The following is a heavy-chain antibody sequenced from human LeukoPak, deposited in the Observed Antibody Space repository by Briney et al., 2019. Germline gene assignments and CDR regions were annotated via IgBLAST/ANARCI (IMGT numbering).Heavy chain of an antibody. CDR3: ARDRGVITRAYNFDY. V-gene: IGHV3-23*01. CDR2: ISATGGST. CDR1: GFTFSSYA. Sequence: TGGSLRLSCAASGFTFSSYAMTWVRQAPGKGLEWVSAISATGGSTYYADSVQGRFTISRDNSKNTLYLQLNSLRAGDTAVYYCARDRGVITRAYNFDYWGQGTLVTVSS. D-gene: IGHD4-23*01. J-gene: IGHJ4*02.